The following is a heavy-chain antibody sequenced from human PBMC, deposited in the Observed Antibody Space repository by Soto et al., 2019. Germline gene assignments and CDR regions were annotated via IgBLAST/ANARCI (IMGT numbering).Heavy chain of an antibody. D-gene: IGHD1-26*01. CDR1: GFTFSSYA. Sequence: GGSLRLSCAASGFTFSSYAMHWVRQAPGKGLEWVAVISYDGSNKYYADSVKGRFTISRDNSKNTLYLQMNSPRAEDTAVYYCARGPVGATTYFDYWGQGTLVTVSS. V-gene: IGHV3-30-3*01. CDR3: ARGPVGATTYFDY. J-gene: IGHJ4*02. CDR2: ISYDGSNK.